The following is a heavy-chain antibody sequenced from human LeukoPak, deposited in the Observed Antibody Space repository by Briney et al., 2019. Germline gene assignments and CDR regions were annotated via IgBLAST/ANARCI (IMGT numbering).Heavy chain of an antibody. CDR2: TISSIGYI. CDR3: ARDPYSGSYSDYYYYYMDV. J-gene: IGHJ6*03. CDR1: GYTLSIYS. D-gene: IGHD1-26*01. V-gene: IGHV3-21*01. Sequence: GGSLRLSSAASGYTLSIYSTNRVPHAPQEGGEWGSSTISSIGYIYYADSVKGRFTISRDNAKNSLYLQMNSLRAEETAVYYCARDPYSGSYSDYYYYYMDVWGKGTTDTDSS.